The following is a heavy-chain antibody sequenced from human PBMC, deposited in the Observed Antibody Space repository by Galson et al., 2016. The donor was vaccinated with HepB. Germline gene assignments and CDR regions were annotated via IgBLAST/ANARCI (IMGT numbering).Heavy chain of an antibody. CDR1: GFTFNTYA. D-gene: IGHD2-15*01. CDR2: TNGNGMSP. V-gene: IGHV3-23*01. CDR3: AKGTLGQCSGIICYPFDC. J-gene: IGHJ4*02. Sequence: SLLPSCAASGFTFNTYALTCGRQAPGAGLVCGTTTNGNGMSPASAGSVKGRFTISRENSKNTVSLQMNSLRAEDTAVYYCAKGTLGQCSGIICYPFDCWGQGTLVTVSS.